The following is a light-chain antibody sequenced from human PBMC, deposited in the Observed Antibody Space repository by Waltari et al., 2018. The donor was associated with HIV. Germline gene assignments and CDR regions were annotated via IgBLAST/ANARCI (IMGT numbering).Light chain of an antibody. Sequence: IEMTESPSSLSASVGDRVTITCLASQSVSSNLNWYQQQPGKAPDLLVYSASTLHDGVPSRFSGGGSGTDFTLTISGLQPEDFATYYWQQSYTAPFSFGPGTKVDVK. CDR3: QQSYTAPFS. V-gene: IGKV1-39*01. CDR2: SAS. CDR1: QSVSSN. J-gene: IGKJ3*01.